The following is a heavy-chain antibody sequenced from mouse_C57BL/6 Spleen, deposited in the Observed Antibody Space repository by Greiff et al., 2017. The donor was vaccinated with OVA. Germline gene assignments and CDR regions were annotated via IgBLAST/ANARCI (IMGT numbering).Heavy chain of an antibody. CDR2: INPNNGGT. CDR3: ANVVFSAVVAHWYFDV. J-gene: IGHJ1*03. CDR1: GYTFTDYY. D-gene: IGHD1-1*01. V-gene: IGHV1-26*01. Sequence: EVQLQQSGPELVKPGASVKISCKASGYTFTDYYMNWVKQSHGKSLEWIGDINPNNGGTSYNQKFKGKATLTVDKSSSTAYMELRSLTSEDSAVYYCANVVFSAVVAHWYFDVWGTGTTVTVSS.